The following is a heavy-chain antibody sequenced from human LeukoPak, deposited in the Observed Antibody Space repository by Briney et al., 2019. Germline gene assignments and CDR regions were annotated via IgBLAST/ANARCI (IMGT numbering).Heavy chain of an antibody. D-gene: IGHD3-22*01. Sequence: ASVKVSCKASGYTFTTYGITWVRQAPGQGLEWMGWISAYNGNTNYAPKLQGRVTMTTDTSTSTAYMELRSLRSDDTAVYYCARDGHRRYHYDSSGREDAFDIWGQGTIVTVSS. CDR3: ARDGHRRYHYDSSGREDAFDI. CDR1: GYTFTTYG. V-gene: IGHV1-18*01. J-gene: IGHJ3*02. CDR2: ISAYNGNT.